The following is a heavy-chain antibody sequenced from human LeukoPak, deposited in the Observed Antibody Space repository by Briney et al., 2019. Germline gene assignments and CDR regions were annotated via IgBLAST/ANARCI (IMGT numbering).Heavy chain of an antibody. D-gene: IGHD3-22*01. CDR2: ISDNGGST. CDR1: GFTFNINA. CDR3: AKVGIVVGGDYYDY. J-gene: IGHJ4*02. V-gene: IGHV3-23*01. Sequence: GGSLRLSCATSGFTFNINAMSWVRQVPGKGLEWVSVISDNGGSTYYADSVKGRFTISRDNSKNTLYLQMNSLRAEDTAVYYCAKVGIVVGGDYYDYWGQGTLVTVSS.